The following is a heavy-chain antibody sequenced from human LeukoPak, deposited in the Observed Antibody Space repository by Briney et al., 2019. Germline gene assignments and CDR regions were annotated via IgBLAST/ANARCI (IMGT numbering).Heavy chain of an antibody. V-gene: IGHV3-9*01. J-gene: IGHJ4*02. CDR3: AKDQLVFWSGYPNMGAFDY. Sequence: GGSLRLSCAASGFTFDDYAMHWVRHAPGKGLEWVSGISWNSGSIGYADSVKGRFTISRDNAKNSLYRQMNSLRAEDTALYYCAKDQLVFWSGYPNMGAFDYWGQGTLVTVSS. CDR1: GFTFDDYA. D-gene: IGHD3-3*01. CDR2: ISWNSGSI.